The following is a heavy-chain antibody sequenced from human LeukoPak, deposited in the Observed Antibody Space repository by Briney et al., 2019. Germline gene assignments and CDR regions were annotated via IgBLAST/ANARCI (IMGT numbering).Heavy chain of an antibody. Sequence: GGSLRLSCAASGFTFSGSAMHWVRQASGKGLEWVGRIRSKANSYATAYAASVKGRFTISRDDSKSTAYLQMNSLKTEDTAVYYCTRLPFGDRCSSTSCYGRVRDYWGQGTLVTVSS. V-gene: IGHV3-73*01. CDR2: IRSKANSYAT. J-gene: IGHJ4*02. CDR1: GFTFSGSA. CDR3: TRLPFGDRCSSTSCYGRVRDY. D-gene: IGHD2-2*01.